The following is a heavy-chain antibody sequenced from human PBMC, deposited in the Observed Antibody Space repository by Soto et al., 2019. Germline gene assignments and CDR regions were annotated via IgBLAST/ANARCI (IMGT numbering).Heavy chain of an antibody. CDR1: GGTFRSYA. D-gene: IGHD1-26*01. CDR3: ARDSGSYSSYGMDV. V-gene: IGHV1-69*01. Sequence: QVQLVQSGAEVKKPGSSVKVSCKASGGTFRSYAISWVRQAPGQGLEWMGGIIPIFGTANYAQKFQGRVTITADESTSTAYMELSSLRSEDTAVYYCARDSGSYSSYGMDVWGQGTTVTVSS. CDR2: IIPIFGTA. J-gene: IGHJ6*02.